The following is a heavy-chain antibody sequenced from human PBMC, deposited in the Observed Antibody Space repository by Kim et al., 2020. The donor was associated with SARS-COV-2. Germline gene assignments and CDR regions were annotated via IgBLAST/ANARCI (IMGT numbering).Heavy chain of an antibody. Sequence: SETLSPTCTVSGGSISSSSYYWGWIRQPPGKGLEWIGSIYYSGSTYYNPSLKSRVTISVDTSKNQFSLKLSSVTAADTAVYYCARQFDAFDIWGQGTMVTVSS. D-gene: IGHD3-10*01. V-gene: IGHV4-39*01. CDR3: ARQFDAFDI. CDR2: IYYSGST. J-gene: IGHJ3*02. CDR1: GGSISSSSYY.